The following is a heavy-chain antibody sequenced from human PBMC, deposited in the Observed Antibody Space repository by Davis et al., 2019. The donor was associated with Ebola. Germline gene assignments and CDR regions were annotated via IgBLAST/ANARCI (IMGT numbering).Heavy chain of an antibody. J-gene: IGHJ4*02. D-gene: IGHD6-6*01. CDR1: GFTFSSYS. CDR3: AKYSSSSCFDY. V-gene: IGHV3-23*01. Sequence: PGGSLRLSCAASGFTFSSYSMNWVRQAPGKGLERVSAISGSGGSTYYADSVKGRFTISRDNSKNTLYLQMNSLRAEDTAVYYCAKYSSSSCFDYWGQGTLVTVSS. CDR2: ISGSGGST.